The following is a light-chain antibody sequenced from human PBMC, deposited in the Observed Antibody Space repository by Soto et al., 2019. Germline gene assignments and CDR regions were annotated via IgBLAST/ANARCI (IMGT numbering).Light chain of an antibody. CDR1: QSVSSN. Sequence: EIVMTQSPATLSVSPGERATLSCRASQSVSSNLAWYQQKPGQAPRPLIYVPSTRAPGIPARFSGSGSGTEFTLTISSLQSEDFAVYYCQQYNNWPFTFGPGTKVDIK. J-gene: IGKJ3*01. CDR3: QQYNNWPFT. CDR2: VPS. V-gene: IGKV3D-15*01.